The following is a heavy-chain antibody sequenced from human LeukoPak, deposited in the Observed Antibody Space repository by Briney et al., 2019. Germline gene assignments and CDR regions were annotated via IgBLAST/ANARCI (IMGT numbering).Heavy chain of an antibody. Sequence: SPRLSSEPSGFTFSNYVIHWVRQTPRKGLECVAAISSDGVEKHYAHSVKGRFTISRDNSKSTLYLQMNSLRAEDTALYYCAREGHYDILTGYSPLEYYFYYMDVWGKGTTVTVSS. CDR1: GFTFSNYV. J-gene: IGHJ6*03. CDR3: AREGHYDILTGYSPLEYYFYYMDV. D-gene: IGHD3-9*01. CDR2: ISSDGVEK. V-gene: IGHV3-30*04.